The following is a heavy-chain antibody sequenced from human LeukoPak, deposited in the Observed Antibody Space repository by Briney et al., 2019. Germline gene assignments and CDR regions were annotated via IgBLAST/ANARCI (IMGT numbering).Heavy chain of an antibody. J-gene: IGHJ4*02. CDR2: ISSSGSEI. Sequence: GGSLRLSCAASEFTFRSYSMNWVRQAPGKGLEWVSYISSSGSEIFYADSVKGRFTISRDNVENSLYLQMNSLRDEDTAVYYCAGVADGYSVNYFDYWGQGTLVTVSS. CDR1: EFTFRSYS. D-gene: IGHD5-18*01. CDR3: AGVADGYSVNYFDY. V-gene: IGHV3-48*02.